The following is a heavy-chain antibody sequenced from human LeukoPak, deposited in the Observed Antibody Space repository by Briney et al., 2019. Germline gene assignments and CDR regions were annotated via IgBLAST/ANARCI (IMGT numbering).Heavy chain of an antibody. Sequence: SETLPLTCTVSGGSISSYYWSWIRQPPGKGLEWIGYIYYSGSTNYNPSLKSRVTISVDTSKNQFSLKLSSVTAADTAVYYCARVLGDSGYYYVGGGAYYYYGMDVWGQGTTVTVSS. D-gene: IGHD3-22*01. CDR2: IYYSGST. CDR3: ARVLGDSGYYYVGGGAYYYYGMDV. J-gene: IGHJ6*02. CDR1: GGSISSYY. V-gene: IGHV4-59*01.